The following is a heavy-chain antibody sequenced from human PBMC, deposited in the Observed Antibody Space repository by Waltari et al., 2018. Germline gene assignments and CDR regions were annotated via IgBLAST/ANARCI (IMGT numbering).Heavy chain of an antibody. CDR2: ITESGDT. Sequence: EVQLVDSGGGLVQPGGSLSLSCAAAGLTFKNFAMSWVRQAPGKGLEWVSTITESGDTFYADSVKGRFATSRDNYKNTLSLQMNSLRAEDTAVYYCAKRWAIYYFEYWGQGNLVTVSS. CDR3: AKRWAIYYFEY. CDR1: GLTFKNFA. V-gene: IGHV3-23*04. J-gene: IGHJ4*02. D-gene: IGHD3-9*01.